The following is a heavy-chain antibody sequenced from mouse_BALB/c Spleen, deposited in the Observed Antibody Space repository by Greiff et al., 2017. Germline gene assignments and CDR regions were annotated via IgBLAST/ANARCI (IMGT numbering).Heavy chain of an antibody. V-gene: IGHV5-17*02. CDR1: GFTFSSFG. D-gene: IGHD2-12*01. CDR2: ISSGSSTI. CDR3: ARSGLRRDYYAMDY. J-gene: IGHJ4*01. Sequence: EVMLVESGGGLVQPGGSRKLSCAASGFTFSSFGMHWVRQAPEKGLEWVAYISSGSSTIYYADTVKGRFTISRDNPKNTLFLQMTSLRSEDTAMYYCARSGLRRDYYAMDYWGQGTSVTVSS.